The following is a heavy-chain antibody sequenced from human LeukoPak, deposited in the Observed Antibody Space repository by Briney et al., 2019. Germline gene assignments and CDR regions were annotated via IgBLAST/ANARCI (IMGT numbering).Heavy chain of an antibody. V-gene: IGHV3-7*01. D-gene: IGHD1-14*01. Sequence: PGGSLRLSCVGSGFTFRTYWMSWVRQAPGKGLEWVANIKYDGSQKDYLDSVKGRFTISRDNAKNSMFLEMNGLRVEDTAVYYCARDGRTTMAVWGRGTTVIVSS. CDR3: ARDGRTTMAV. CDR2: IKYDGSQK. J-gene: IGHJ6*02. CDR1: GFTFRTYW.